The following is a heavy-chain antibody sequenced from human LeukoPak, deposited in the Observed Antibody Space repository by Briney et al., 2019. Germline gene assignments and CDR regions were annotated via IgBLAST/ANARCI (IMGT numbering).Heavy chain of an antibody. CDR3: VSAYGGLLDY. J-gene: IGHJ4*02. Sequence: GGSLRLSCAASGFTFTTYEMNWVRQAPGKGLEWLSYISANGDTIYYADSVKGRFTISRDNGRKSPYLQMNSLRVEDTGIYYCVSAYGGLLDYWGQGTLVTVSS. D-gene: IGHD3-16*01. V-gene: IGHV3-48*03. CDR1: GFTFTTYE. CDR2: ISANGDTI.